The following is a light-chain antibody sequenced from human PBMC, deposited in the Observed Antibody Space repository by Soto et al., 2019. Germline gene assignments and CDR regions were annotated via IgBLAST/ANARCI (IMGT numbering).Light chain of an antibody. Sequence: DIVLTQSPATLSLSPGERATISCRASQSVSSYLAWYQQKPGQAPRLLISDASNRTTGIPARFSGSGSGTDFTLTISSLEPEDVAVSYCQRRSNWPPITFGQGTRLEIK. CDR3: QRRSNWPPIT. V-gene: IGKV3-11*01. J-gene: IGKJ5*01. CDR1: QSVSSY. CDR2: DAS.